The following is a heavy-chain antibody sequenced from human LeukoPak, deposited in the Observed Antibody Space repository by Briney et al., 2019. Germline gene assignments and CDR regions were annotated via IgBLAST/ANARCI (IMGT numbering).Heavy chain of an antibody. CDR2: IKQDGSQK. CDR3: AKDHGNSWNFPDHFDY. D-gene: IGHD1-7*01. Sequence: GGSLRLSCAASGFTFSSYCMSWVRQAPGKGLEWVANIKQDGSQKYYVDSMKGRFTISRDNAKNSLYLQMKSLRAGDTATYYCAKDHGNSWNFPDHFDYWGQGVLVTVSS. J-gene: IGHJ4*02. CDR1: GFTFSSYC. V-gene: IGHV3-7*03.